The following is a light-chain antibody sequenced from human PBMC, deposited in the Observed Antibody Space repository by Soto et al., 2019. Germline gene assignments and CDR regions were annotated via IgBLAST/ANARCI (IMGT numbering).Light chain of an antibody. V-gene: IGKV3-20*01. Sequence: EIVLTQSPGTLSLSPGERATLSCRASQSVSSSYLAWYQQKPGQAPRLLIYSASRRATGIPDRFSGSGAGTALYLTIRRLEPEDFGVYYCQEYGSSPWAFGQGTKVEIK. CDR3: QEYGSSPWA. CDR2: SAS. CDR1: QSVSSSY. J-gene: IGKJ1*01.